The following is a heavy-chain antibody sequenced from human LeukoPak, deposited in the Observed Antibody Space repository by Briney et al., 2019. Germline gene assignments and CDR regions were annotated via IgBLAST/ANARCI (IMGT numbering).Heavy chain of an antibody. CDR3: ARDRGYYDILTGLEY. V-gene: IGHV1-69*13. CDR1: GGTFSSYA. J-gene: IGHJ4*02. CDR2: IIPIFGTA. D-gene: IGHD3-9*01. Sequence: GASVKVSCKASGGTFSSYAISWVRQAPGQGLEWMGGIIPIFGTANYAQKFQGRVTITADESTSTAYMELSSLRSEDTAVYYCARDRGYYDILTGLEYWGQGTLVTVSS.